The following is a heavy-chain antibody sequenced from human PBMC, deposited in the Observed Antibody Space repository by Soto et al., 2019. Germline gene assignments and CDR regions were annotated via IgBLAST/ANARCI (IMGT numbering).Heavy chain of an antibody. CDR1: GFTFSSYA. Sequence: PGGSLRLSCAASGFTFSSYAMTWVRQAPGKGLEWVSGISGSGDSTYYADPVKGRFTISRDDFKNRLFLQMNSLRAEDTAVYYCARGPHYGMIDYWGQGTLVTVSS. V-gene: IGHV3-23*01. CDR3: ARGPHYGMIDY. J-gene: IGHJ4*02. D-gene: IGHD4-17*01. CDR2: ISGSGDST.